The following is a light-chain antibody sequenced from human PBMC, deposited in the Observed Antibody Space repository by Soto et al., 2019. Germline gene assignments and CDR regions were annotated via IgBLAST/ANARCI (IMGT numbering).Light chain of an antibody. CDR2: KAS. Sequence: IPMTQSPSTLSGSVGCRVTVNCRASQTISSWLAWYQQKQGKAPKLLIYKASTLKSGVPSRFSGSGSGTEVNLTISSLQTDDFATYYCQHYNSYSEAFGQGTKVDIK. CDR1: QTISSW. CDR3: QHYNSYSEA. V-gene: IGKV1-5*03. J-gene: IGKJ1*01.